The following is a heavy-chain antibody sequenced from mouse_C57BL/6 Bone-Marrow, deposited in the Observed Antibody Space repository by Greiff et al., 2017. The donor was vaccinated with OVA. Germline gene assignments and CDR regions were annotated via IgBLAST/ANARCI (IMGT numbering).Heavy chain of an antibody. D-gene: IGHD6-1*01. J-gene: IGHJ2*01. CDR3: ARTSPLDY. CDR2: ISGGGGNT. Sequence: DVKLVESGGGLVKPGGSLKLSCAASGFTFSSYTMSWVRQTPEKRLEWVATISGGGGNTYYPDSVKGRFTISRDNAKNTLYLQMSSLRSEDTPLYYCARTSPLDYWGQGTTLTVSS. CDR1: GFTFSSYT. V-gene: IGHV5-9*01.